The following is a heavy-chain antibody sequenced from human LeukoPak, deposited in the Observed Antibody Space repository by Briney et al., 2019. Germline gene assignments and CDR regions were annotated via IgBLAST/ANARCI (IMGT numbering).Heavy chain of an antibody. CDR2: ITSGSSYI. Sequence: GGSLRLSCAASGFTFSSYNMNWVRQAPGKGLEWVSSITSGSSYIYYADSVKGRFTISRDNAKNSLYPQMNSLRAEDTAVYYCARDPCSRSYGNYYYYFMDVWGKGTTVTISS. CDR3: ARDPCSRSYGNYYYYFMDV. CDR1: GFTFSSYN. V-gene: IGHV3-21*01. D-gene: IGHD1-26*01. J-gene: IGHJ6*03.